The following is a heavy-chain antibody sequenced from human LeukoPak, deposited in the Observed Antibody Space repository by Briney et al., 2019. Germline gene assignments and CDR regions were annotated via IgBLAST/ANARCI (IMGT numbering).Heavy chain of an antibody. D-gene: IGHD4-17*01. V-gene: IGHV3-33*01. J-gene: IGHJ4*02. CDR1: GFTFSSYG. CDR2: IWYDGSNK. Sequence: GGSLRLSCAPSGFTFSSYGMHWVRQAPGKGLEWVAVIWYDGSNKYYADSVKGRFTISRDNSKNTLYLQMNSLRAEDTAVYYCARVPRDYGDYLDYWGQGTLVTVSS. CDR3: ARVPRDYGDYLDY.